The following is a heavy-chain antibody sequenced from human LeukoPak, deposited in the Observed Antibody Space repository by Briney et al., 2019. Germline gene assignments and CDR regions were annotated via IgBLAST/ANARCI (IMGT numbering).Heavy chain of an antibody. CDR1: GFTFSNYS. D-gene: IGHD3-10*01. J-gene: IGHJ4*02. CDR2: INCDGSTT. V-gene: IGHV3-74*01. CDR3: ARDCYGSGDY. Sequence: RGSLRLACAASGFTFSNYSMLWVRQAPRKGLVWVSRINCDGSTTDYADSVKGRFTISRDNAKNTLYLQMNSLRAEDTAVYYCARDCYGSGDYWGQGTLVSVSS.